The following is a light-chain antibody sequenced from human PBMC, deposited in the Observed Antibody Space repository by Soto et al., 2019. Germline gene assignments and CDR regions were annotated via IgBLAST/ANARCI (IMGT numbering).Light chain of an antibody. Sequence: QTVVTQEPSFSVSPGRTVTLTCGLTSGSVSTSNYPSWYQQTPGQAPRTLIYSTNTRSSGVPDRFSGSILGNKAALTITGAQADDESDYYCVLYLGSGIWEFGGGIKLTVL. CDR3: VLYLGSGIWE. J-gene: IGLJ2*01. V-gene: IGLV8-61*01. CDR1: SGSVSTSNY. CDR2: STN.